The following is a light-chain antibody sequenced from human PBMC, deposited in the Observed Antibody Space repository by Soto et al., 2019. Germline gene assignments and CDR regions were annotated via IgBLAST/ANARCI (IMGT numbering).Light chain of an antibody. J-gene: IGKJ2*01. Sequence: ETVMTQSPDTLSVSAGERATLSCRASQTINSNLAWYQQKPGQAPRLLIYATSTRATGVPARFSGSGSGTDFPLTISSLQSEDSAIYYCQQYNNWPPYTFGQGTKLEVK. CDR3: QQYNNWPPYT. CDR1: QTINSN. V-gene: IGKV3-15*01. CDR2: ATS.